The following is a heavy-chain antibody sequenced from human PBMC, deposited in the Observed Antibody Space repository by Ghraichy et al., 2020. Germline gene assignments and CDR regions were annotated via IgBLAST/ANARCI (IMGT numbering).Heavy chain of an antibody. J-gene: IGHJ3*02. CDR1: GFTFSSYS. V-gene: IGHV3-21*01. D-gene: IGHD2-2*02. Sequence: LSLTCAASGFTFSSYSMNWVRQAPGKGLEWVSSISSSSSYIYYADSVKGRFTISRDNAKNSLYLQMNSLRAEDTAVYYCARGVYTLDAFDIWGLGTMVTVSS. CDR3: ARGVYTLDAFDI. CDR2: ISSSSSYI.